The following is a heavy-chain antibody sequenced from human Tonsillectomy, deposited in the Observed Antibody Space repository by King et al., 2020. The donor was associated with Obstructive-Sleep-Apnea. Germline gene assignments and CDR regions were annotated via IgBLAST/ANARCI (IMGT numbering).Heavy chain of an antibody. D-gene: IGHD3-3*01. Sequence: VQLVESGGGLVQPGGSLRLSCVASGFTFSTYSMNWVRQAPGKGLEWISHISSSSSTTYYADSVKGRFTISRDNAKNSLYLQMNSLRAEDTAVYYCVNNYDFWSGYYPYGMDVWGLGTTVTVSS. V-gene: IGHV3-48*04. CDR3: VNNYDFWSGYYPYGMDV. J-gene: IGHJ6*02. CDR1: GFTFSTYS. CDR2: ISSSSSTT.